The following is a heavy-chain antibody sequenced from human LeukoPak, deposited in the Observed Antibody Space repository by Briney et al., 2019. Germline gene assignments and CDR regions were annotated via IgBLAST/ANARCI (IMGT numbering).Heavy chain of an antibody. D-gene: IGHD1-26*01. V-gene: IGHV4-39*01. Sequence: SETLSLTCTVSGGSISSSNYYWGWIRQPPGKGLEWIGSIYYSGNTYYNPSLKSRVTISVDTSKNQFSLKLTSVTAADTAVYYCAHFKGGSFDFWGQGTMVSVSS. CDR2: IYYSGNT. J-gene: IGHJ3*01. CDR3: AHFKGGSFDF. CDR1: GGSISSSNYY.